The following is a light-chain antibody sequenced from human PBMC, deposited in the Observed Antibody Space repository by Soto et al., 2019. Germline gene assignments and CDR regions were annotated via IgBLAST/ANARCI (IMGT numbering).Light chain of an antibody. CDR2: GAS. CDR1: QNVNSN. Sequence: EIVMTQSPASLSVSPGERATLSCRASQNVNSNLAWYQQKPGQAPRFLIYGASTRATGIPARFSGSGSGTEFTLTISSLQPDDFAIYYCLQDRNYPRTFGQGTKVDIK. CDR3: LQDRNYPRT. V-gene: IGKV3-15*01. J-gene: IGKJ1*01.